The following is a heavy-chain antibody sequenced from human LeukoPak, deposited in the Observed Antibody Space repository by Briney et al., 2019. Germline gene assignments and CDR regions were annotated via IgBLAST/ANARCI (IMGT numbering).Heavy chain of an antibody. V-gene: IGHV3-23*01. D-gene: IGHD6-13*01. CDR3: ASRPGPSIAAAGGYYFDY. CDR2: ISGSGGSS. J-gene: IGHJ4*02. CDR1: GFTFSSYA. Sequence: GGSLRLSCAASGFTFSSYAMSWVRQAPGKGLEWVSAISGSGGSSYYADSVKGRFTISRDNSKNTLYLRMNSLRAEDTAVYYCASRPGPSIAAAGGYYFDYWGQGTLVTVSS.